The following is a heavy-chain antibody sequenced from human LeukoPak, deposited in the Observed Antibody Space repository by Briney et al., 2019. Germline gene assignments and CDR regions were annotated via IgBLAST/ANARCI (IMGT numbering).Heavy chain of an antibody. CDR2: IGSGGSPI. V-gene: IGHV3-48*03. J-gene: IGHJ4*02. Sequence: EGSLRLSCAASGFTFSNYEMNWVRQAPGKGLEWVSYIGSGGSPIYYADSVKGRFTISRDNAKNSLHLQMNSLRAEDTAVYYCARVRATAIGDFWGQGTLVTVSS. D-gene: IGHD5-18*01. CDR1: GFTFSNYE. CDR3: ARVRATAIGDF.